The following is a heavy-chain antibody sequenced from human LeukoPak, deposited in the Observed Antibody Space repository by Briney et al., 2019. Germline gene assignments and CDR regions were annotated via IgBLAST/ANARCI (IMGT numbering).Heavy chain of an antibody. CDR2: ISSSSSTI. D-gene: IGHD3-16*02. V-gene: IGHV3-48*01. J-gene: IGHJ4*02. CDR1: GFTFSTYS. CDR3: ARDRYDYVWGSYRYTFDY. Sequence: PGGSLRLSCAASGFTFSTYSMNWVRQAPGKGLEWVSYISSSSSTIYFADSVKGRFTISRDNAKNSLYLQMNSLRAEDTAVYYCARDRYDYVWGSYRYTFDYWSQGTLVTVSS.